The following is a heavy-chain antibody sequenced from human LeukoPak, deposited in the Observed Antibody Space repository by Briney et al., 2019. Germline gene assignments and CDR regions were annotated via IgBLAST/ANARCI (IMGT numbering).Heavy chain of an antibody. CDR1: GGSFSGYY. D-gene: IGHD1-26*01. CDR2: INHSGST. V-gene: IGHV4-34*01. CDR3: ASAHPMGATKDY. Sequence: SETLSLTCAVYGGSFSGYYWSWIRQPPGKGLEWIGEINHSGSTNYNPSLKSRVTISVDRSKNQFSLKLSSVTAADTAVYYCASAHPMGATKDYWGQGTLVTVSS. J-gene: IGHJ4*02.